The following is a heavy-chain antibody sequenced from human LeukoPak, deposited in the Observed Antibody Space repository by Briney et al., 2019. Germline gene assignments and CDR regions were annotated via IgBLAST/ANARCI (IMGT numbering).Heavy chain of an antibody. CDR2: ISGSGGST. CDR3: AKSVQLLWFGESSPGY. Sequence: PGGSLRLSCAASGFTFSSYAMSWVRQAPGKGLEWVSAISGSGGSTYYADSVKGRFTISRDNSKNTLYLQMNSLRAEVTAVYYCAKSVQLLWFGESSPGYWGQGTLVTVSS. J-gene: IGHJ4*02. CDR1: GFTFSSYA. D-gene: IGHD3-10*01. V-gene: IGHV3-23*01.